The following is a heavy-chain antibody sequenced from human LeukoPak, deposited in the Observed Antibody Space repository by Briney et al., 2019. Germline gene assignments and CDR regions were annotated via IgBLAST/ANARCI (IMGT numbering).Heavy chain of an antibody. D-gene: IGHD3-22*01. Sequence: SETLSLTCTVSGGSISSNYWSWIRQPPGKGLEWIGYIHYRGSTNYNPSLKSRVTISVDTSKNQFSLRLSSVTAANTAVDYCAREVGGWLNAWGEGTLVTVSS. J-gene: IGHJ4*02. CDR3: AREVGGWLNA. CDR2: IHYRGST. V-gene: IGHV4-59*01. CDR1: GGSISSNY.